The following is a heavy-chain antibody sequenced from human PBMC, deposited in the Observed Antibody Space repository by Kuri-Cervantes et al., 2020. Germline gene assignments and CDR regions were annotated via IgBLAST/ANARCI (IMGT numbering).Heavy chain of an antibody. Sequence: GSLRLSCTVSGGSISSYYWSWIRQPAGKGLEWIGRIYTSGSTNYNPSLKSRVTMSVDRSKNQFSLKLSSVTAADTAVYYCARPSQWLVGHFDYWGQGTLVTVSS. CDR1: GGSISSYY. CDR3: ARPSQWLVGHFDY. V-gene: IGHV4-4*07. D-gene: IGHD6-19*01. CDR2: IYTSGST. J-gene: IGHJ4*02.